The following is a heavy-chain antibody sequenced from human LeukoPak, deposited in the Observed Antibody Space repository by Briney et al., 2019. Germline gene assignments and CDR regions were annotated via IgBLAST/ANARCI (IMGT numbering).Heavy chain of an antibody. D-gene: IGHD4-17*01. CDR2: FYTIGST. Sequence: SETLPLTCTVSGDSISRYYWGWIRQPAGKGLEWIGRFYTIGSTNYNPSLKSRVTMSLDTSKNQFSLTLNSVTAADTAVYYCARSAPSVTSYYFDSWGQGTLVTVSS. J-gene: IGHJ4*02. CDR3: ARSAPSVTSYYFDS. CDR1: GDSISRYY. V-gene: IGHV4-4*07.